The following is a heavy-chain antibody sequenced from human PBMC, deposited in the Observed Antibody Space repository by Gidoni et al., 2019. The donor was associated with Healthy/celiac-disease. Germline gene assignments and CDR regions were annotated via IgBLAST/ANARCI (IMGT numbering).Heavy chain of an antibody. Sequence: QITLKESGPTLVKPTQTRTLTCTFSGFSLSTSGVGVGWIRQPPGKALEWLALIYWDDDKRYSPSLKSRLTITKDTSKNQVDLTMTNIDPVDTATYYCAHRPPGDSSGYYGYWGQGTLVTVSS. J-gene: IGHJ4*02. CDR2: IYWDDDK. CDR1: GFSLSTSGVG. CDR3: AHRPPGDSSGYYGY. D-gene: IGHD3-22*01. V-gene: IGHV2-5*02.